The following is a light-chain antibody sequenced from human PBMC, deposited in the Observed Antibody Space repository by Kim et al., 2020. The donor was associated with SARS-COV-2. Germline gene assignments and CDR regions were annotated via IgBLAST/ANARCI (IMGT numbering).Light chain of an antibody. CDR3: QQYGSSVS. J-gene: IGKJ3*01. CDR2: GAS. Sequence: ENVLTQSPGTLSLSPGERATLSCRASQSVSSNYLAWYQQKPGQAPRLLIYGASSRATAIPDRFSGSGSGTDFTLTISRLEPEDFAVYYCQQYGSSVSFGPGTKVDIK. V-gene: IGKV3-20*01. CDR1: QSVSSNY.